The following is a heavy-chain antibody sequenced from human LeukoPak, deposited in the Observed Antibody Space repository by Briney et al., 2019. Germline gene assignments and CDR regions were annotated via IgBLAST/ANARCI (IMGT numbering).Heavy chain of an antibody. CDR1: GFTFTSHG. D-gene: IGHD3-22*01. CDR3: AKSGPRSSGYLRIDF. J-gene: IGHJ4*02. CDR2: IRHDGSQA. V-gene: IGHV3-30*02. Sequence: PGGSLRLSCAASGFTFTSHGMHWVRQVPGKGLEWVAFIRHDGSQADYGDPVKGRFTVSRENAKNMLYLQMNRLRAEDTAVYYCAKSGPRSSGYLRIDFWGQGSLVTVSS.